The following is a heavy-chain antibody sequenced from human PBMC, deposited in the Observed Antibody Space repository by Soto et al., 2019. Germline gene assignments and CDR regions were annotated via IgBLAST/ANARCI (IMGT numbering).Heavy chain of an antibody. CDR2: IIPIFGTA. CDR1: GGTFSSYA. D-gene: IGHD3-22*01. CDR3: ARRGYDSSGIIDY. V-gene: IGHV1-69*13. Sequence: GASVKVSCKASGGTFSSYAISWVRQAPGQGLEWMGGIIPIFGTANYAQKFQGRVTITADESTSTAYMELSSLRSEDTAVYYCARRGYDSSGIIDYWGQGTLVTVSS. J-gene: IGHJ4*02.